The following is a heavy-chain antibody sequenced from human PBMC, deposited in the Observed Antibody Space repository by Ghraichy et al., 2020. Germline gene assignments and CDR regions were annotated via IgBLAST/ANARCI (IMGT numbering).Heavy chain of an antibody. CDR3: ARASSVVRFYYYDGMDV. V-gene: IGHV3-48*02. CDR2: ITSSSRTI. J-gene: IGHJ6*02. D-gene: IGHD4-23*01. CDR1: GFTLSSYS. Sequence: GGSLRLSCVGSGFTLSSYSMNWVRQSPGKGLEWVSYITSSSRTIFYADSVKGRFTISRDNAQDSLCLQMNSLRDEDTAVYYCARASSVVRFYYYDGMDVWGQGTTVTVSS.